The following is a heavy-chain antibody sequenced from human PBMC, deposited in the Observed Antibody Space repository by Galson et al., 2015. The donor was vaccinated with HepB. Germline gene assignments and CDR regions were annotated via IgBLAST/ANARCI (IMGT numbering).Heavy chain of an antibody. CDR2: INGDGPPT. V-gene: IGHV3-23*01. CDR1: GFTFSDYA. J-gene: IGHJ4*02. Sequence: SLRLSCAASGFTFSDYAMTWIRQAPGKGLEWVSSINGDGPPTYYADSVKGRFTISRDNSKNRLYLQMNSLRPEDTAVYYCAKDSVARNSLWDYFDYWGQGTLVAASS. D-gene: IGHD4-23*01. CDR3: AKDSVARNSLWDYFDY.